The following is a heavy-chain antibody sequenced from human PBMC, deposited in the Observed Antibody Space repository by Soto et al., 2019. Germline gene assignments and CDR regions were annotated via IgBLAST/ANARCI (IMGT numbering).Heavy chain of an antibody. CDR3: ARERHYDILTGSSLAS. J-gene: IGHJ5*02. CDR1: GYTFTSYA. V-gene: IGHV1-18*01. D-gene: IGHD3-9*01. CDR2: ISAYNGNT. Sequence: ASVKVSCKASGYTFTSYAISWVRQAPGQGLEWMGWISAYNGNTNYAQKLQGRVTMTTDTSTSTAYMELRSLRSDDTAVYYCARERHYDILTGSSLASWGQGTLVTVSS.